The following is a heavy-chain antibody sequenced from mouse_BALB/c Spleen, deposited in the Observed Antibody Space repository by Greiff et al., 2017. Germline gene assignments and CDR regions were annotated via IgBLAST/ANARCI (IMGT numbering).Heavy chain of an antibody. Sequence: EVKLQESGAELVRSGASVKLSCTASGFNIKDYYMHWVKQRPEQGLEWIGWIDPENGDTEYAPKFQGKATMTADTSSNTAYLQLSSLTSEDTAVYYCNEIITTATFPFAYWGQGTLVTVSA. J-gene: IGHJ3*01. D-gene: IGHD1-2*01. CDR1: GFNIKDYY. V-gene: IGHV14-4*02. CDR2: IDPENGDT. CDR3: NEIITTATFPFAY.